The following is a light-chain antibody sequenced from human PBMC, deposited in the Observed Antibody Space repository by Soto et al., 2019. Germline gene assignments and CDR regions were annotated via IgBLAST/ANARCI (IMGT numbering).Light chain of an antibody. Sequence: DIPMTQCPSSLCESXGDRITINCLASEEIGGILTWFQQTPGKAPQYXXQAASILQGGGPSRFSGSGSVTEFIRTINNLQPEDFASYFGLQVYSFPRTFGLGTKVDIK. CDR1: EEIGGI. V-gene: IGKV1-12*01. J-gene: IGKJ1*01. CDR2: AAS. CDR3: LQVYSFPRT.